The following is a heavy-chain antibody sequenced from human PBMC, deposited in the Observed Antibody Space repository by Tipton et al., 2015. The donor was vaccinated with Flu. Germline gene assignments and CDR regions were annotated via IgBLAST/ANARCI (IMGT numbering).Heavy chain of an antibody. J-gene: IGHJ4*02. Sequence: TLSLTCSVSGDFIDSRHLWGWIRQPPGQGLQWIGTIYHSGSTYYNPSLKSRLTMSVDTSKNQFSLKLSSVTAADTAVYYCARHTGDSVRGVIDYWGQGTLVTVSS. V-gene: IGHV4-38-2*01. D-gene: IGHD3-10*02. CDR3: ARHTGDSVRGVIDY. CDR1: GDFIDSRHL. CDR2: IYHSGST.